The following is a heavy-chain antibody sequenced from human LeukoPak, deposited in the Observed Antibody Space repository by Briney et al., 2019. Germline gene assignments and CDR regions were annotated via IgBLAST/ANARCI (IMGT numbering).Heavy chain of an antibody. Sequence: SETLSLTCTVSGGSISSYYWSWIRQPPGKGLEWIAYIYYSGSTNYNPSLKSRVTISVDMSKNQFSLKLSSVTAADTAVYYCARDGDGSGRSDNWFDPWGQGILVTVSS. V-gene: IGHV4-59*01. CDR1: GGSISSYY. CDR3: ARDGDGSGRSDNWFDP. J-gene: IGHJ5*02. D-gene: IGHD3-10*01. CDR2: IYYSGST.